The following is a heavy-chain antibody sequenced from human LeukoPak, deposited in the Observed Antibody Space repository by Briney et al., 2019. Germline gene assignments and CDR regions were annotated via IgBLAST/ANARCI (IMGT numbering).Heavy chain of an antibody. V-gene: IGHV4-39*01. CDR2: IYYGGSA. J-gene: IGHJ5*02. D-gene: IGHD3-10*01. CDR1: GDSISSSNYY. Sequence: SETLSLTCTVSGDSISSSNYYWGWIRQPPGKGLEWIGSIYYGGSAYYNPSPKSRVTISVDTSKNQFSLKLSSVTAADTAVYYCARHFSSSARWFDPWGQGTLVTVSS. CDR3: ARHFSSSARWFDP.